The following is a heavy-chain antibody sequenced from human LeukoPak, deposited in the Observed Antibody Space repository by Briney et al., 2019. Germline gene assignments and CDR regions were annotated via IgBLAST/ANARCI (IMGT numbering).Heavy chain of an antibody. Sequence: GRSLRLSCAASGFTFSNYAMSWVRQAPGKGLEWVSAISGGGGSTYYADSWKGRFTTPTATSKNTLYLKMSSLRAEDTAVYNCAKDPSSSWRINWFDPWGQGTLVTVSS. V-gene: IGHV3-23*01. CDR1: GFTFSNYA. D-gene: IGHD6-13*01. J-gene: IGHJ5*02. CDR2: ISGGGGST. CDR3: AKDPSSSWRINWFDP.